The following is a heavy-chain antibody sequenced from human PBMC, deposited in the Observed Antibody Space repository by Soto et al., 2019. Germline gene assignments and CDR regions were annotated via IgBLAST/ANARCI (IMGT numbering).Heavy chain of an antibody. CDR3: ARSRFGEKSLEY. D-gene: IGHD3-16*01. J-gene: IGHJ4*02. V-gene: IGHV3-48*02. CDR2: VGSSGTTI. Sequence: PGGSLRLSCTTSGFSFSTYSMSWVRQAPGKGLEWVSHVGSSGTTIYHADSVKGRFTVSRDNAKNSLYLQMSSLRDEDTAVYDCARSRFGEKSLEYWGQGTLVTVSS. CDR1: GFSFSTYS.